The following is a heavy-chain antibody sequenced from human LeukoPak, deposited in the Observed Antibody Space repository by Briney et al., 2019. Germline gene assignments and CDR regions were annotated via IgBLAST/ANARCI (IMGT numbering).Heavy chain of an antibody. CDR3: AKDAVELRYFDWNWFDP. V-gene: IGHV3-23*01. J-gene: IGHJ5*02. Sequence: GGSLRLSCAASGFTFSSYSMNWVRQAPGKGLEWVSGISGSGGDTYYADSVKGRFTISRDNSKNTLYLQMNSLRAEDTALYYCAKDAVELRYFDWNWFDPWGQGTLVTVSS. CDR1: GFTFSSYS. CDR2: ISGSGGDT. D-gene: IGHD3-9*01.